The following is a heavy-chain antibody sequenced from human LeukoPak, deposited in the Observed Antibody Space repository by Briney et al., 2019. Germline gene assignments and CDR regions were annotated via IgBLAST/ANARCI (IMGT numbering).Heavy chain of an antibody. Sequence: GGSLRLSCAASGFTFSNYNMNWVRQAPGKGLEWVSSISSSSNLIYYADSVKGRFTISRDNAKNSLDLHMNSLRAEDTAVFYCAREAGTGERWYFDLWGRGTLVTVSS. CDR1: GFTFSNYN. CDR2: ISSSSNLI. D-gene: IGHD7-27*01. J-gene: IGHJ2*01. CDR3: AREAGTGERWYFDL. V-gene: IGHV3-21*04.